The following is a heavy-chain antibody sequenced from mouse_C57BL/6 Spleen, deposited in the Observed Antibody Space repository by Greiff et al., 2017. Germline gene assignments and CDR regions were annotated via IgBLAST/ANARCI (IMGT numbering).Heavy chain of an antibody. CDR2: ISSGSSTI. Sequence: EVKLMESGGGLVKPGGSLKLSCAASGFTFSDYGMHWVRQAPETGLEWVAYISSGSSTIYYADPVKGRFTISRDNAKNTLFLQMTSLRSEDTAMYYCARNDYDGDWYCDVWGTGTTVTVSS. J-gene: IGHJ1*03. CDR3: ARNDYDGDWYCDV. CDR1: GFTFSDYG. V-gene: IGHV5-17*01. D-gene: IGHD2-4*01.